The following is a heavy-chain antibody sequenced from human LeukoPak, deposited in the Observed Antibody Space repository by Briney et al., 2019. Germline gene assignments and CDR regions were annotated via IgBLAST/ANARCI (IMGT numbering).Heavy chain of an antibody. Sequence: GGSLRLSCAASGFTVSNNYMSWVRQAPGKGLEWVSLIYSGGSTYYADSVKGRFTISRDSSKNTLYLQMNNLRVEDTAVYFCHSYTYGGDFDPWGQGTLVTVSS. V-gene: IGHV3-53*01. CDR2: IYSGGST. CDR3: HSYTYGGDFDP. CDR1: GFTVSNNY. J-gene: IGHJ5*02. D-gene: IGHD4-23*01.